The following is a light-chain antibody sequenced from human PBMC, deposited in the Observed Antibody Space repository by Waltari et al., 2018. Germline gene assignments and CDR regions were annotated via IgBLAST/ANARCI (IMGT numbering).Light chain of an antibody. CDR3: QQYNNWPQT. V-gene: IGKV3-15*01. CDR2: GAS. CDR1: HSVNTN. Sequence: EIVMTQSPGTLSVSPGESATLSCRASHSVNTNLAWYQQKPGQAPRLLIYGASTRATGIPARFSVSGSGTEFTLTITNLQSEDFAVYYCQQYNNWPQTFGQGTKLELK. J-gene: IGKJ2*01.